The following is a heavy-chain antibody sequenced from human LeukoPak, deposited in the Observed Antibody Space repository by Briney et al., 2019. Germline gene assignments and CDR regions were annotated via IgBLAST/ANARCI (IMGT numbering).Heavy chain of an antibody. CDR1: GFTFSSYG. Sequence: GGFLRLSCAASGFTFSSYGMHWVRQAPGKGLEWVSAISGSGGSTYYADSVKGRFTISRDNSKNTLYLQMNSLRAEDTAVYYCAKDLTYSSSWKFDYWGQGTLVTVSS. V-gene: IGHV3-23*01. D-gene: IGHD6-13*01. J-gene: IGHJ4*02. CDR2: ISGSGGST. CDR3: AKDLTYSSSWKFDY.